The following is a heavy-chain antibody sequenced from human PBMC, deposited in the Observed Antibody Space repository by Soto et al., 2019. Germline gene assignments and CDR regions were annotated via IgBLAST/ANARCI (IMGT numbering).Heavy chain of an antibody. CDR2: IYWDDDE. D-gene: IGHD3-10*01. Sequence: QITLKESGPTQVKSTQILTLTCSFSGFSLNTDGEGVGWVRQPPGEALEWLALIYWDDDERYSPSLKTRLTITKDPSKNQVVLIMTNMDPVDTATYYCAHSRNLITEDAQVGDFDYWGQGTLVTVSS. J-gene: IGHJ4*02. CDR3: AHSRNLITEDAQVGDFDY. CDR1: GFSLNTDGEG. V-gene: IGHV2-5*02.